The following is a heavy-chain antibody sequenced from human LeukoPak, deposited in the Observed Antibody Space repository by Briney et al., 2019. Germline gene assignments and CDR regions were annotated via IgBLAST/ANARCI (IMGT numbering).Heavy chain of an antibody. J-gene: IGHJ4*02. Sequence: ASVKVSCKASGGTFSSYAISWVRQAPGQGLEWMGWINPNSGGTDYAQKFQGRVTMTRDTSISTAYMELSRLRSDDTAVYYCARVAYDYVWGSYRPQNFDYWGQGTLVTVSS. CDR3: ARVAYDYVWGSYRPQNFDY. V-gene: IGHV1-2*02. CDR1: GGTFSSYA. D-gene: IGHD3-16*02. CDR2: INPNSGGT.